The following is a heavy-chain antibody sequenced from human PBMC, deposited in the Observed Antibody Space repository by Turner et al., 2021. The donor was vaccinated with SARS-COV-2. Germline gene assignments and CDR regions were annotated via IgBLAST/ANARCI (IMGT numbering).Heavy chain of an antibody. CDR2: ISYSSTYI. V-gene: IGHV3-21*01. J-gene: IGHJ6*02. CDR1: GFTVSSSS. D-gene: IGHD2-2*01. CDR3: ARDHRPVVVPAAKRAGSYYYGMDV. Sequence: EVQLVESGGGLVKPGGSLRLSCAASGFTVSSSSRNWVRQAPGKGLDVFSSISYSSTYIYYADSVKGRFTISRDNAKNSLYLQMNSLGAEDTAVYYCARDHRPVVVPAAKRAGSYYYGMDVWGQGTTVTVSS.